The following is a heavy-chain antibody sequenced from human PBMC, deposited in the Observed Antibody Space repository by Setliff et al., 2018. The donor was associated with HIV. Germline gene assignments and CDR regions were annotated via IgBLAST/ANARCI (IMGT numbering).Heavy chain of an antibody. D-gene: IGHD3-22*01. V-gene: IGHV4-59*01. Sequence: PSETLSLTCTVSGGSISEYYWSWIRQPPGKGLEWIGYIDYSGSTNYNASLKSRLTISVDTSKNQFSLKLSSVTAADTAVYYCARARTPYYYDSSAYYFNYYYMDVWGKGTTVTVSS. CDR1: GGSISEYY. J-gene: IGHJ6*03. CDR2: IDYSGST. CDR3: ARARTPYYYDSSAYYFNYYYMDV.